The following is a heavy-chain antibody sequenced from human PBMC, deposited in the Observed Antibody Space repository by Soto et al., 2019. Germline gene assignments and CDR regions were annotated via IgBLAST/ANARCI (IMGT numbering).Heavy chain of an antibody. CDR3: AREPSYRSSISYGMDV. D-gene: IGHD6-6*01. Sequence: QVQLQQWGAGLLKPSETLSLTCAVYGGSFSGYYWSWIRQPPGKGLEWIGESNHSGSTNYNPSLKSRVTISVDTSKNQFSLQLSSVPCADPAVYYCAREPSYRSSISYGMDVWGQGTTVTVSS. CDR1: GGSFSGYY. V-gene: IGHV4-34*01. J-gene: IGHJ6*02. CDR2: SNHSGST.